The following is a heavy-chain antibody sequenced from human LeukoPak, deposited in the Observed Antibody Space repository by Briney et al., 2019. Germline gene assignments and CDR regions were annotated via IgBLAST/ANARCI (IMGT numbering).Heavy chain of an antibody. Sequence: ASVKVSCKASGYTFTGHYMHWVRQAPGQGLEWMGWISPKNAGTNFAQRFQGRVIMTRDTSSSTVYVELSRLRSDDTAFYYCARTLYVSAVPGGLDYWGQGTLITVSS. V-gene: IGHV1-2*02. CDR1: GYTFTGHY. D-gene: IGHD3-10*02. J-gene: IGHJ4*02. CDR3: ARTLYVSAVPGGLDY. CDR2: ISPKNAGT.